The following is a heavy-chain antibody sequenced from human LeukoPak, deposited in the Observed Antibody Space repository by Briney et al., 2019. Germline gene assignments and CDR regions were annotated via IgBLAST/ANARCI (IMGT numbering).Heavy chain of an antibody. CDR2: IYYSGST. D-gene: IGHD3-10*01. V-gene: IGHV4-39*01. CDR3: ARRRGYYGSGSYYKVIFDY. CDR1: GGSISSSSYY. Sequence: SETLSLTCTVSGGSISSSSYYWGWIRQPPGKGLEWIGSIYYSGSTYYNPSLKSRVTISVDTSKNQFSLKLSSVTAADTAVYYCARRRGYYGSGSYYKVIFDYWGQGTLVTVSS. J-gene: IGHJ4*02.